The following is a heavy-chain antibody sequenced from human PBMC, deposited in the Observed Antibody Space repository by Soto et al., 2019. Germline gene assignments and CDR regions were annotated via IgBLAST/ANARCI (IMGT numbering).Heavy chain of an antibody. D-gene: IGHD6-19*01. CDR3: AKDVGSSGWYWYFDL. CDR1: GFTFSSYG. V-gene: IGHV3-21*01. Sequence: PGGSLRLSCAASGFTFSSYGMHWVRQAPGKGLEWVSSISSSSSYIYYADSVKGRFTISRDNAKNSLYLQMNSLRAEDTAVYYCAKDVGSSGWYWYFDLWGRGTLVTVSS. CDR2: ISSSSSYI. J-gene: IGHJ2*01.